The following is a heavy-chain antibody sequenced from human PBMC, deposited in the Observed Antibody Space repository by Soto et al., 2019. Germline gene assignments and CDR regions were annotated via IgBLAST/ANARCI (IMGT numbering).Heavy chain of an antibody. V-gene: IGHV3-23*01. CDR3: AKDRYCSATSCQDFGS. CDR1: GFDFYYYN. Sequence: GVLRLSCAASGFDFYYYNMNWVRQAPGRGLECVSVMSGSGVGTEYADSVKGRFTIPRDNSKNTLYLQMSGLRVEDSAVYYCAKDRYCSATSCQDFGSWGQGTLVTVSS. CDR2: MSGSGVGT. J-gene: IGHJ4*02. D-gene: IGHD2-2*01.